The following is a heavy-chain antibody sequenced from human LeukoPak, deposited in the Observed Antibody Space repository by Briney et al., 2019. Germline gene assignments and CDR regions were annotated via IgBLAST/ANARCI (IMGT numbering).Heavy chain of an antibody. CDR3: ATWAFYHNLDV. Sequence: GGSLRLSCAASGFTIGPYAMYWVRQGPGRGLEWVSVIKADGSGTFYADSVRGRFTTSRDNSKNSLYLQMNSLTSEDTALYNCATWAFYHNLDVWGQGTTVIVSS. J-gene: IGHJ6*02. CDR2: IKADGSGT. CDR1: GFTIGPYA. V-gene: IGHV3-43*02. D-gene: IGHD2/OR15-2a*01.